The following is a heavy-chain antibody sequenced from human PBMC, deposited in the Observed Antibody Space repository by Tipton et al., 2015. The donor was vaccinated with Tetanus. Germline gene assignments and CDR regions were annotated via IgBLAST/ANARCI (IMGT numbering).Heavy chain of an antibody. V-gene: IGHV3-23*01. D-gene: IGHD3/OR15-3a*01. CDR2: INGGGGST. J-gene: IGHJ3*02. Sequence: SLRLSCAASGSNFGSYAMNWVRQAPGMGLEWVSDINGGGGSTHYADSVKGRFTISRDNSKNTVYLQMNSLRVEDTALYYCAKDRSFALVNALDMWGPGTLVTVS. CDR3: AKDRSFALVNALDM. CDR1: GSNFGSYA.